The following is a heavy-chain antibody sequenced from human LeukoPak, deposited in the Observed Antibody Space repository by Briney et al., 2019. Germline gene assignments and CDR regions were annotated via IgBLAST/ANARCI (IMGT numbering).Heavy chain of an antibody. V-gene: IGHV3-23*01. CDR2: MSGSDDNT. CDR3: AKALLTTVNWFDP. CDR1: GFTFSSYA. J-gene: IGHJ5*02. Sequence: PGGSLRLSCAASGFTFSSYAMSWVRQAPGKGLEWVSSMSGSDDNTYYADSVKGRFTISRDNSKNTLYLQMNSLRAEDTAVYYCAKALLTTVNWFDPWGQGTLVTVSS. D-gene: IGHD4-17*01.